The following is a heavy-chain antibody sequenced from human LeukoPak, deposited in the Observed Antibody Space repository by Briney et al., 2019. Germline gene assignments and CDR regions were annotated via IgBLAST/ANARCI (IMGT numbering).Heavy chain of an antibody. J-gene: IGHJ5*02. Sequence: SETLSLTCTVSGGSISSYYWSWIRQPPGKGLEWIGYIYYSGSTNYNPSLKSRVTISVDTSKNQFSLKLSSVTAADTAVYYCERVYCSGGSCYLDPWGQGTLVTVSS. CDR1: GGSISSYY. D-gene: IGHD2-15*01. CDR3: ERVYCSGGSCYLDP. CDR2: IYYSGST. V-gene: IGHV4-59*01.